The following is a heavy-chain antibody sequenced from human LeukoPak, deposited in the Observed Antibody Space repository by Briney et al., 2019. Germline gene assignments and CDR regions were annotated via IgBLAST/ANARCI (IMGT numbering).Heavy chain of an antibody. J-gene: IGHJ4*02. CDR3: AKGPGSSRWYRFDY. CDR2: IYYSGST. Sequence: SETLSLTCAVSGGSISSSNWWSWVRQPPGKGLEWIGYIYYSGSTNYNPSLKSRVTISVDTSKNQFSLKLSSVTAADTAVYYCAKGPGSSRWYRFDYWGQGTLVTVSS. V-gene: IGHV4-4*02. D-gene: IGHD6-13*01. CDR1: GGSISSSNW.